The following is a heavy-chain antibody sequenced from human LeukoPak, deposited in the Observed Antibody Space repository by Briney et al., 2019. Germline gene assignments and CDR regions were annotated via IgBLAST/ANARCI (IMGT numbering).Heavy chain of an antibody. CDR3: TRAVYCSGGACSFDP. D-gene: IGHD2-15*01. V-gene: IGHV3-49*04. J-gene: IGHJ5*02. CDR1: GFTFPDYA. CDR2: IRSEAYGGTA. Sequence: GGSLRLSCTTYGFTFPDYAMTWVRQAPGKGLESVGFIRSEAYGGTAEYAASVKDRFTISRHDSKSITYLQMNSLKTEDTAVYYCTRAVYCSGGACSFDPWGQGTLVTVSS.